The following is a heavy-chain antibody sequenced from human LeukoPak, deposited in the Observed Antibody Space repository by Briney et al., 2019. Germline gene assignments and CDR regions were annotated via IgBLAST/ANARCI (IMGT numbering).Heavy chain of an antibody. CDR2: INHSGST. Sequence: SETLSLTCAVYGGSFSGYYWSWIRQPPGKGLEWIGEINHSGSTNYNPSLKSRVTISVDTSKNQFSLKPSSVTAADTAVYYCARKLQRITIFGVVITPVGFDPWGQGTLVTVSS. D-gene: IGHD3-3*01. V-gene: IGHV4-34*01. CDR3: ARKLQRITIFGVVITPVGFDP. CDR1: GGSFSGYY. J-gene: IGHJ5*02.